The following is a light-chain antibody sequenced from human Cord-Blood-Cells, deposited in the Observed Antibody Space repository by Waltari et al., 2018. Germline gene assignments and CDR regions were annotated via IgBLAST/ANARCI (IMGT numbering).Light chain of an antibody. CDR1: QGISSD. CDR2: AAA. Sequence: DSQLTQSPSFLSASVGNRVTISCLSSQGISSDVACYQQKPGKAPKLLLYAAATLQSGVPSRFSRSGYGTEFTLTISSLQPEDFAPYYCQQLNSYPFTFGPGTKVDIK. CDR3: QQLNSYPFT. V-gene: IGKV1-9*01. J-gene: IGKJ3*01.